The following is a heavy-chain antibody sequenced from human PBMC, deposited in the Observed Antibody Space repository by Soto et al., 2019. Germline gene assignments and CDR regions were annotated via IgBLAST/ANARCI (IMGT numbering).Heavy chain of an antibody. D-gene: IGHD3-22*01. CDR1: GFTFSNAW. J-gene: IGHJ6*02. CDR2: IESKTDGGTT. V-gene: IGHV3-15*07. Sequence: GGSLRLSCAASGFTFSNAWMNWVRQAPGKGLEWVGRIESKTDGGTTDYAAPLKGRFTISRDDSKNTLYLQMNSLKAEDTAVYYCTTSLPYFYDTKDPSGMDVWGQGTTVTVSS. CDR3: TTSLPYFYDTKDPSGMDV.